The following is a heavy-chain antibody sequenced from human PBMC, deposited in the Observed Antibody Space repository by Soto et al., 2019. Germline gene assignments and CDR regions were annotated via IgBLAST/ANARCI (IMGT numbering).Heavy chain of an antibody. CDR3: ATVSPFFDS. CDR1: GGSINTGNSF. D-gene: IGHD4-17*01. CDR2: INYNGKT. V-gene: IGHV4-39*01. J-gene: IGHJ4*02. Sequence: SETLSLTCTVSGGSINTGNSFWGWIRQPPGKGLEWIGSINYNGKTYFNPSLKSRVTMSVDTSKNQFSLKVNSVTAADTAVYYCATVSPFFDSWGQGTLVTVSS.